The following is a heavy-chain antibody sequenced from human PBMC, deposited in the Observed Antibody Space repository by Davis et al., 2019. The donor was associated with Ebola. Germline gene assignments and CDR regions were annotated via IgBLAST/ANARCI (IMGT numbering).Heavy chain of an antibody. V-gene: IGHV3-7*01. CDR2: IKQDGSEK. J-gene: IGHJ6*04. D-gene: IGHD6-13*01. Sequence: GGSLRLSCAASGFTFSNYWMSWVRQAPGKGLEWVANIKQDGSEKYYVDSVKGRFTISRDNSKNSLYLQMNSLRAEDTAVYYCAKGAAAGTEGMDVCGKGTTVTVSS. CDR1: GFTFSNYW. CDR3: AKGAAAGTEGMDV.